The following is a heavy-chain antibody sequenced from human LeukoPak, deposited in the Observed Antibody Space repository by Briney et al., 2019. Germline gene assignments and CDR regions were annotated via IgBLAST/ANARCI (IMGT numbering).Heavy chain of an antibody. V-gene: IGHV3-23*01. CDR3: VKELTVLWGALYFFDY. J-gene: IGHJ4*02. Sequence: GGSLRLSCAASGFTFSSYAMSWVRQAPGKGLEWVSGISGSGGSTYYADSVKGRFTISRDNSKNTLYLQMNSLRAEDTAVYYCVKELTVLWGALYFFDYWGQGTLVTVSS. D-gene: IGHD3-16*01. CDR2: ISGSGGST. CDR1: GFTFSSYA.